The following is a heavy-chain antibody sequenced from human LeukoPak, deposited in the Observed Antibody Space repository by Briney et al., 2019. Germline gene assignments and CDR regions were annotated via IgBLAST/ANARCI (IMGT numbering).Heavy chain of an antibody. Sequence: SETLSLTCAGYGGSFSGYYWSWIRQPPGKGLGWIEEINHSGSTNYNPSLKSRVTISVDTSKNQFSLKLSSVTAADTAVYYCARLPHYYGSGSYDAFDIWGQGTMVTVSS. V-gene: IGHV4-34*01. CDR3: ARLPHYYGSGSYDAFDI. CDR1: GGSFSGYY. J-gene: IGHJ3*02. CDR2: INHSGST. D-gene: IGHD3-10*01.